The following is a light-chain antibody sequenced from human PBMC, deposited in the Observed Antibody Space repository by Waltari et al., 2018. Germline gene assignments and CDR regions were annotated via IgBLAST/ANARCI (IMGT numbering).Light chain of an antibody. CDR2: DAS. CDR3: QQRSNWPPWT. J-gene: IGKJ1*01. Sequence: EIVLTHSPANLSLSPAERATLSCRASPSVSSYLDWYQQKPGQAPRLLIHDASNRATGIPARFSGSGSGTDFTLTISSLEPEDFAVYYCQQRSNWPPWTFGQGTKVEIK. V-gene: IGKV3-11*01. CDR1: PSVSSY.